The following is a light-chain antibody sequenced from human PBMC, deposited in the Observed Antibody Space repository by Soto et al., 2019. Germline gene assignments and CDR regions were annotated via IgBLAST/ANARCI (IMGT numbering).Light chain of an antibody. CDR1: SSDVGGSNY. CDR2: DVS. J-gene: IGLJ1*01. CDR3: SSCTSSSTYV. Sequence: QSALTQPASVSGSPGQSITISCTGTSSDVGGSNYVSWYQQHPGKAPKLIIFDVSHRPSGFSNRFSGSKSGNTASLTISGLQAEDEADYYCSSCTSSSTYVFGTGTKLTGL. V-gene: IGLV2-14*03.